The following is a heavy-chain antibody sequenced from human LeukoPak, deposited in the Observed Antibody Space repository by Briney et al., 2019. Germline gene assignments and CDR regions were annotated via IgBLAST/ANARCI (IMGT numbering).Heavy chain of an antibody. CDR1: GGSISSSSYY. Sequence: SETLSLTCTVSGGSISSSSYYWAWIRQPPGKGLEWIGSIYYSGSTYYNPSLKSRVTISVDTSKNQFSLKLSSVTAADTAVYYCARQGSGWYYFDYWGQGTLVTVSS. V-gene: IGHV4-39*01. CDR3: ARQGSGWYYFDY. D-gene: IGHD6-19*01. J-gene: IGHJ4*02. CDR2: IYYSGST.